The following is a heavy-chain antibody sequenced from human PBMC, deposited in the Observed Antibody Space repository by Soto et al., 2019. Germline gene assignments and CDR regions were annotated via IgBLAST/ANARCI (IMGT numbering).Heavy chain of an antibody. CDR2: IIPILGIA. V-gene: IGHV1-69*02. D-gene: IGHD4-17*01. CDR1: GGTFSSYT. J-gene: IGHJ2*01. Sequence: QVQLVQSGAEVKKPGSSVKVSCKASGGTFSSYTISWVRQAPGQGLEWMGRIIPILGIANYAQKFQGRVTITADKSMSTAYMELSSLRSEDTAVYYCARAFYGWYFDLCGRGTLVTVSS. CDR3: ARAFYGWYFDL.